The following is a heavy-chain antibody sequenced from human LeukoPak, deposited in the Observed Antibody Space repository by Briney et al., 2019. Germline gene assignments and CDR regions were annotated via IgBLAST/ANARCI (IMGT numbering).Heavy chain of an antibody. J-gene: IGHJ4*02. CDR1: GFTFSSYA. CDR3: ARDFTIFGVVTPAPVDY. CDR2: ISYDGSNK. V-gene: IGHV3-30*04. Sequence: HPGGSLRLSCAASGFTFSSYAMHWVRQAPGKGLEWVAVISYDGSNKYYADSVKGRFTISRDNSKNTLYLQMNSLRAEDTAVYYCARDFTIFGVVTPAPVDYWGQGTLVTVSS. D-gene: IGHD3-3*01.